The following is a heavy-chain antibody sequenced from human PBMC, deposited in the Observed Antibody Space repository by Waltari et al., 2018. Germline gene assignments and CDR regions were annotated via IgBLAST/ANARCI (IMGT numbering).Heavy chain of an antibody. D-gene: IGHD3-22*01. Sequence: EVQLVESGGGLIQPGGSLRLSCAASGFTVSSNYMSWVRQAPGKGLEWVSVIYSGGSTYCAVSVNGGFSISGENTKNTPYLQMNSLRAEDTAVYYCARGAYYYDSSGYYPVEYFDYWGQGTLVTVSS. CDR2: IYSGGST. V-gene: IGHV3-53*01. J-gene: IGHJ4*02. CDR3: ARGAYYYDSSGYYPVEYFDY. CDR1: GFTVSSNY.